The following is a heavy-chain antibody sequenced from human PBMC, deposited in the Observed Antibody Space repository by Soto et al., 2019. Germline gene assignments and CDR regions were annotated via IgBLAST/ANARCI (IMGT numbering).Heavy chain of an antibody. CDR3: ARGGGTIFAPLT. CDR2: INPNSGVT. CDR1: GYTFTGYF. Sequence: GASVKVSCKASGYTFTGYFIHWVRQAPGEGLEWVGYINPNSGVTKYAPRFLGRVTITRDTSIRTAYMDLNNLRSDDTAVYFCARGGGTIFAPLTWGPGTPVPVSP. D-gene: IGHD3-3*01. J-gene: IGHJ1*01. V-gene: IGHV1-2*02.